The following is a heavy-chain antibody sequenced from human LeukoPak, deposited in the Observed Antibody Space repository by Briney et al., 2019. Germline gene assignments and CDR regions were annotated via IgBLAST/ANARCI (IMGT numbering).Heavy chain of an antibody. J-gene: IGHJ4*02. CDR2: INPNSGGT. V-gene: IGHV1-2*02. D-gene: IGHD3-22*01. Sequence: ASVKVSCKASGYTFTGYYMHWVRQAPGQGLEWMGWINPNSGGTNYAQKFQGRVTMTRDTSISTAYMELSRLRSDDTAVYYCARGPLGGYYYDSSGYYSGDFVYWGQGTLVTVSS. CDR1: GYTFTGYY. CDR3: ARGPLGGYYYDSSGYYSGDFVY.